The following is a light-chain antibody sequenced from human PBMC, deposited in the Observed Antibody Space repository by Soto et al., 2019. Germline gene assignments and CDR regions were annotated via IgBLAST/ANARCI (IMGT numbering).Light chain of an antibody. Sequence: EIVLTQSPGTLSLSPGERATLSCRASQSVSSSFLAWYQQKPGQAPRLLIYGASSRATGIPDRFSGSGSGTDFPLTISRLEPEDVAVYYCQHYDSSPLTFGGGTKVEIK. V-gene: IGKV3-20*01. CDR3: QHYDSSPLT. J-gene: IGKJ4*01. CDR2: GAS. CDR1: QSVSSSF.